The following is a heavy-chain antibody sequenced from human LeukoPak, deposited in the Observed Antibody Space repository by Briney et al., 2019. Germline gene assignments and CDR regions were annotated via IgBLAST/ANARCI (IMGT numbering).Heavy chain of an antibody. J-gene: IGHJ4*02. CDR1: GFTFSSYA. CDR2: ISYDGSNK. CDR3: ARPIAVAGDY. V-gene: IGHV3-30-3*01. D-gene: IGHD6-19*01. Sequence: PGGSLRLSCAASGFTFSSYAMHWVRQAPGKGLEWVAVISYDGSNKYYTDSVKGRFTISRDNSKNTLYLQMNSLRAEDTAVYYCARPIAVAGDYWGQGTLVTVSS.